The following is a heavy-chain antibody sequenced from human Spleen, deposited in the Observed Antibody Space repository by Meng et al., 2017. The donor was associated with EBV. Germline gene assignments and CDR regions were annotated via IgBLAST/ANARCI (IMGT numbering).Heavy chain of an antibody. CDR2: LS. CDR1: GYTFTTYD. D-gene: IGHD3-22*01. V-gene: IGHV1-18*01. J-gene: IGHJ4*02. Sequence: QVQLVQSGAEVKKPGASVKVSCKTSGYTFTTYDIHWVRQAPGQGLEWMGWLSHYAQKLQGRVTMTTDTSTSTAYMELSSLRSEDTAIYYCARPNVNSGYYFFDYWGQGTLVTVSS. CDR3: ARPNVNSGYYFFDY.